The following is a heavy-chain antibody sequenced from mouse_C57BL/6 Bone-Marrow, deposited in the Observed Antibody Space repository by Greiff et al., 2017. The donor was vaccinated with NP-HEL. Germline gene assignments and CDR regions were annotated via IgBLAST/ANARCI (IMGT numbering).Heavy chain of an antibody. CDR3: ARSGTWYFDV. V-gene: IGHV7-3*01. Sequence: DVHLVESGGGLVQPGGSLSLSCAASGFTFTDYYMSWVRQPPGKALEWLGFIRNKANGYTTEYSASVKGRFTISRDNSQSILYLQMNALRAEDSATYYCARSGTWYFDVWGTGTTVTVSS. CDR1: GFTFTDYY. CDR2: IRNKANGYTT. J-gene: IGHJ1*03.